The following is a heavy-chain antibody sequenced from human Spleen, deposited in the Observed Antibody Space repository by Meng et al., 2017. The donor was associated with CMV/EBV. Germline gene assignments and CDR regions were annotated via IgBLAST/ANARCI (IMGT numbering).Heavy chain of an antibody. Sequence: QVQLVQSGAEAKKPGSSVKVSCKASGGTFSTYAINWVRQAPGQGLEWMGWINPNSGGTNYAQKFQGWATMTRDTSISTAYMELSRLTSDDTAVYYCARGPHFYPYSMDIWGQGTTVTVSS. J-gene: IGHJ6*02. V-gene: IGHV1-2*04. CDR3: ARGPHFYPYSMDI. CDR1: GGTFSTYA. CDR2: INPNSGGT. D-gene: IGHD2/OR15-2a*01.